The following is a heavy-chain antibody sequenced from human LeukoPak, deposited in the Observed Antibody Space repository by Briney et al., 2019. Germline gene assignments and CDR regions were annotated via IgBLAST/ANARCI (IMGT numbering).Heavy chain of an antibody. Sequence: SVKVSCKASGGTFSKYSISWVRQRPGQGLEWMGGITPLFGTANYAQKFQGRVTITADESASTAYMELSSLRSEDTAVYYCARDSSDVQSLIAHWGQGTLVTVSS. CDR1: GGTFSKYS. CDR2: ITPLFGTA. V-gene: IGHV1-69*13. D-gene: IGHD3-10*02. J-gene: IGHJ1*01. CDR3: ARDSSDVQSLIAH.